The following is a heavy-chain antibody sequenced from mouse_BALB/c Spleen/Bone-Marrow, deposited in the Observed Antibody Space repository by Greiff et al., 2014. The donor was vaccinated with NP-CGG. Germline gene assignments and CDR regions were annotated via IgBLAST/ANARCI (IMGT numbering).Heavy chain of an antibody. V-gene: IGHV1-4*01. CDR1: GYTFTSYT. Sequence: LEESGAELARPGASVKMSCKASGYTFTSYTMHRVKQRPGQGLEWIGYINPSSGYTNYNQKFKDKATLTADKSSSTAYMQLSSLTSEDSAVYYCARSNGNYVLAYWGQGTLVTVSA. CDR3: ARSNGNYVLAY. CDR2: INPSSGYT. J-gene: IGHJ3*01. D-gene: IGHD2-1*01.